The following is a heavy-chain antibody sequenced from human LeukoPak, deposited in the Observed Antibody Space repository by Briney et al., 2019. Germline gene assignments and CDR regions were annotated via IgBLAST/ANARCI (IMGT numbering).Heavy chain of an antibody. CDR1: GYSISSGYY. CDR3: ARAVGNYYYYMDV. Sequence: SETLSLTCTVSGYSISSGYYWGWIRQPPGQGQEWIGSIYHSGSTYYNPSLKSRVTISVDTSKNQFSLKLSSVTAADTAVYYCARAVGNYYYYMDVWGKGTTVTVSS. CDR2: IYHSGST. J-gene: IGHJ6*03. V-gene: IGHV4-38-2*02. D-gene: IGHD1-26*01.